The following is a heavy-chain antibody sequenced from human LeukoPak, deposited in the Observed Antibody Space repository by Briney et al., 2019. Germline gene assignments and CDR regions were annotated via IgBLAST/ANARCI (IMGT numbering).Heavy chain of an antibody. Sequence: GGSLRLSCAASGFIFSSYGMSWVRQAPGKGLEWVSAISGSDGGTNYADSVKGRFTISRDNSKNTLYLQMNSLRAEDTAVYYCARGLVGSWYSSGAFDIWGKGTMVTVSS. CDR3: ARGLVGSWYSSGAFDI. D-gene: IGHD6-13*01. V-gene: IGHV3-23*01. CDR2: ISGSDGGT. J-gene: IGHJ3*02. CDR1: GFIFSSYG.